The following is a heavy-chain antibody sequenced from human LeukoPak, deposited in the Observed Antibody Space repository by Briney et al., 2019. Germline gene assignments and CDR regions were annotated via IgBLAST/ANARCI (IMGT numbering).Heavy chain of an antibody. CDR3: ARDYYDSSGYYHHAFDI. V-gene: IGHV4-59*12. CDR2: IYYSGST. J-gene: IGHJ3*02. CDR1: GGSISSYY. D-gene: IGHD3-22*01. Sequence: SETLSLTCTVSGGSISSYYWSWVRQPPGKGLEWIGYIYYSGSTNYNPSLKSRVTISVDRSKNQFSLKLSSVTAADTAVYYCARDYYDSSGYYHHAFDIWGQGTMVTVSS.